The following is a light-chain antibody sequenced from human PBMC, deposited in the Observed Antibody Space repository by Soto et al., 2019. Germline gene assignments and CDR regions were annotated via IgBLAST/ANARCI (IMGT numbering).Light chain of an antibody. J-gene: IGLJ1*01. Sequence: QSVLTQPPSVSGAPGQRVTISCTGISSNIGAGYDVHWYQQLPGTAPKLLIYGNSNRPSGVPDRFSGSKSGTSASLAITGLQAEDEADYYCQSYDSSLSGSYVFGTGTKVTV. CDR1: SSNIGAGYD. CDR2: GNS. CDR3: QSYDSSLSGSYV. V-gene: IGLV1-40*01.